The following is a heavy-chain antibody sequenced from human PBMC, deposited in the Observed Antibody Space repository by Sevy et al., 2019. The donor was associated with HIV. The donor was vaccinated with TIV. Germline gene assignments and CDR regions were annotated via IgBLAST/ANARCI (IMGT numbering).Heavy chain of an antibody. CDR1: GITFSSAW. CDR3: TTDLGLYSSK. V-gene: IGHV3-15*01. J-gene: IGHJ4*02. Sequence: GGSLRLSCAASGITFSSAWMSWVRLVPGKGLEWLGRIKSETDGGAADYAAAVKGRFTISRDDSIETLYLQLNSPKTEDTALYYCTTDLGLYSSKWGQGTLVTVSS. CDR2: IKSETDGGAA. D-gene: IGHD3-16*02.